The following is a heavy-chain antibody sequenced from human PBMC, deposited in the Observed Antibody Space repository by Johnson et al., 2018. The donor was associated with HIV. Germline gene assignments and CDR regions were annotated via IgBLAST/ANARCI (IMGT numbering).Heavy chain of an antibody. D-gene: IGHD6-6*01. J-gene: IGHJ3*02. CDR1: GFTFDDYG. Sequence: VQLVESGGGVVQPGRSLRLSCAASGFTFDDYGMSWVRQAPGKGLEWVSGINWNGGSTIYYADSVKGRFTISRDNAKNSLYLQMNSLRAEDTAVYYCASSIPPYSSSSVAFDIWGQGTMVTVSS. V-gene: IGHV3-20*04. CDR2: INWNGGSTI. CDR3: ASSIPPYSSSSVAFDI.